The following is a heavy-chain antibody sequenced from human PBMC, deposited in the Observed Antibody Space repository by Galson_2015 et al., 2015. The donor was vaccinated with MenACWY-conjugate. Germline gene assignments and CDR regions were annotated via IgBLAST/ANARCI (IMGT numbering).Heavy chain of an antibody. V-gene: IGHV3-15*01. J-gene: IGHJ5*02. CDR2: IKCRTDGGTT. D-gene: IGHD2-15*01. Sequence: SLRPSCATSGLTFSNVWMSWVRQAPGKGLEWVARIKCRTDGGTTDYATPVKGRFTILRDDSAKTLYLQMNSLKIEDTAMYFCTRDRDVGGSRWWFDPWGQGTLVTVSS. CDR3: TRDRDVGGSRWWFDP. CDR1: GLTFSNVW.